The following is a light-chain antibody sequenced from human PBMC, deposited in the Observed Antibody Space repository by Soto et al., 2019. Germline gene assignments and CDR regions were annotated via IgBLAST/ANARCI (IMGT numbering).Light chain of an antibody. V-gene: IGKV3-11*01. CDR2: GAS. J-gene: IGKJ2*01. Sequence: VLTQSPATLSLSPGERATLSCRASQSIGTYLAWYQQKPGQAPRLLIYGASNRATGIPARFSGSGSGTDFTLTITNLEPEDFAVYYCQQRTDWQYTFGQGTRLDI. CDR1: QSIGTY. CDR3: QQRTDWQYT.